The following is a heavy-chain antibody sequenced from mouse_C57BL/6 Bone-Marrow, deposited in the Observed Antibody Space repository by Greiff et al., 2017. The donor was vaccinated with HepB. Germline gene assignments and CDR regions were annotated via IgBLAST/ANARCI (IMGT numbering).Heavy chain of an antibody. CDR3: ARPYYGYDDGSWFAY. V-gene: IGHV5-9*01. J-gene: IGHJ3*01. CDR1: GFTFSSYT. D-gene: IGHD2-9*01. CDR2: ISGGGGNT. Sequence: EVKLMESGGGLVKPGGSLKLSCAASGFTFSSYTMSWVRQTPEKRLEWVATISGGGGNTYYPDSVKGRFTISRDNAKNTLYLQMSSLRSEDTALYYCARPYYGYDDGSWFAYWGQGTLVTVSA.